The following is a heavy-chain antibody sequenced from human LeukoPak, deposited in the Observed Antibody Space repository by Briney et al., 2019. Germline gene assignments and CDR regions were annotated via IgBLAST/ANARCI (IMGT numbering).Heavy chain of an antibody. CDR3: ARGNYYSDSSGYYYFYFDY. Sequence: SETLSLTCAVYGGSFSGYYWSWIRQPPGKGLEWIGEINHSGSTNYNPSLKSRVTISVDTSKNQFSLKLSSVTAADTAVYYCARGNYYSDSSGYYYFYFDYWGQGALVTVSS. CDR1: GGSFSGYY. D-gene: IGHD3-22*01. CDR2: INHSGST. J-gene: IGHJ4*02. V-gene: IGHV4-34*01.